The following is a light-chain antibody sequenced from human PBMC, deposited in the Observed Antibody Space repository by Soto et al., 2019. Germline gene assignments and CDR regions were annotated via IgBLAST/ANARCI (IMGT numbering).Light chain of an antibody. Sequence: DIQMTQSPSTLSXXVGDXXXIXXRASQSISSWLAWYQQKPGKAPNLLIYMASTLESGVPSRFSGSGSGTEFTLTITSLQPDDFATYYCQQYNVYSPTFGQGTKVEI. CDR3: QQYNVYSPT. J-gene: IGKJ1*01. CDR1: QSISSW. CDR2: MAS. V-gene: IGKV1-5*03.